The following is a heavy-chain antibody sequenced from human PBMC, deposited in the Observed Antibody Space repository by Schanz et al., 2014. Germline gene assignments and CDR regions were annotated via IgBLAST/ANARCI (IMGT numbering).Heavy chain of an antibody. D-gene: IGHD4-4*01. V-gene: IGHV4-59*08. J-gene: IGHJ5*02. CDR1: GASISFYD. CDR2: IYHSGSP. Sequence: QVQLQESGPGLVKPSETLSLTCTVSGASISFYDWNWIRQSPGKGLEWIGYIYHSGSPIYNPSLQSRATIPITPSKNHFSLKRESVTAADTAVYYCARHLPGGYNNHGWFDPWGQGTLVTVSS. CDR3: ARHLPGGYNNHGWFDP.